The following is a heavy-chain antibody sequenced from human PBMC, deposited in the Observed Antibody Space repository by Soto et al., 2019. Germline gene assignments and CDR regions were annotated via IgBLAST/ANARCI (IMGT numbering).Heavy chain of an antibody. D-gene: IGHD1-20*01. J-gene: IGHJ5*02. CDR1: GCSFTHYW. CDR3: ARLTGTSPFDP. Sequence: GESLKISDTGSGCSFTHYWIAWVRQIPEKGLEWMALIYPGDSETRYNPSFQGQVTVSADKSINTAYLQWNSLQSSDTAIYYGARLTGTSPFDPWGQGTLVTVSS. V-gene: IGHV5-51*01. CDR2: IYPGDSET.